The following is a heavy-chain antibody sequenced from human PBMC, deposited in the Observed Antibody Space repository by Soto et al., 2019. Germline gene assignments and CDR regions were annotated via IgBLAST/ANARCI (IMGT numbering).Heavy chain of an antibody. D-gene: IGHD2-2*01. CDR3: ARELRAVPWFDP. CDR2: ISYDGSNK. V-gene: IGHV3-30*03. Sequence: GGSLRLSCAASGFTFSSYGMHWVRQAPGKGLEWVAVISYDGSNKYYADSVKGRFTISRDNSKNTLYLQMNSLRAEDTAVYYCARELRAVPWFDPWGQGTLVTVSS. J-gene: IGHJ5*02. CDR1: GFTFSSYG.